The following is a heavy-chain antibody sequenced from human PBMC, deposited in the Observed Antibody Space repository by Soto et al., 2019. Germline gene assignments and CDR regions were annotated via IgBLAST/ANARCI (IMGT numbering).Heavy chain of an antibody. Sequence: QVQLVQSGAEVKKPGASVKVSCKASGYTFTTYGISWVRQAPGQGLEWMGWISAYNGNTKYAQKVQGRVTMTTDTXTRIAYMELRSLRYDDTAVYYCARDLRWEDDAFDIWGQGTMVTVSA. D-gene: IGHD1-26*01. CDR3: ARDLRWEDDAFDI. CDR1: GYTFTTYG. V-gene: IGHV1-18*01. J-gene: IGHJ3*02. CDR2: ISAYNGNT.